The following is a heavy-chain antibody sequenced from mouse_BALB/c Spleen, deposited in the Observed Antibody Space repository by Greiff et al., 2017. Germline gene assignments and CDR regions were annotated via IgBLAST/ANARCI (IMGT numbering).Heavy chain of an antibody. CDR2: ISSGGSYT. D-gene: IGHD2-4*01. V-gene: IGHV5-9-4*01. Sequence: EVMLVESGGALVKPGGSLKLSCAASGFTFSSYAMSWVRQSPEKRLEWVAEISSGGSYTYYPDTVTGRFTISRDNAKNTLYLEMSSLRSEDTAMYYCARDRDYDYDGYAMDYWGQGTSVTVSS. CDR3: ARDRDYDYDGYAMDY. CDR1: GFTFSSYA. J-gene: IGHJ4*01.